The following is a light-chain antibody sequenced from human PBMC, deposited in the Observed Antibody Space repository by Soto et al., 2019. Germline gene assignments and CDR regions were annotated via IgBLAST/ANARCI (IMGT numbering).Light chain of an antibody. V-gene: IGKV2-28*01. CDR2: LGS. CDR3: MQALQTLLT. CDR1: QSLLHSNGYIY. J-gene: IGKJ4*01. Sequence: DIVMTQSPLSLPVTPGEPASISCRSSQSLLHSNGYIYLDWYLQKPGQSPQLLIYLGSNRASGVPDRFSGSGSGTDFTLKISRVEAEDVGVYYCMQALQTLLTFGGGTKVEIK.